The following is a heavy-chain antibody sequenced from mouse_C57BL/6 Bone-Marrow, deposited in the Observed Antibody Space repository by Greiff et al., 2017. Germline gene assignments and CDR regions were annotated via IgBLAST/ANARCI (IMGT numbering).Heavy chain of an antibody. D-gene: IGHD2-3*01. CDR2: IWSGGST. Sequence: QVQLKESGPGLVQPSQSLSITCTASGFSLTSYGVHWVRQSPGQGLEWLGVIWSGGSTDYNAAFISRLSISKDNSKSQVFFKMNRLQADDTAIYYCARNSIYDGSHYLDYWGQGTTLTVSS. J-gene: IGHJ2*01. CDR3: ARNSIYDGSHYLDY. V-gene: IGHV2-2*01. CDR1: GFSLTSYG.